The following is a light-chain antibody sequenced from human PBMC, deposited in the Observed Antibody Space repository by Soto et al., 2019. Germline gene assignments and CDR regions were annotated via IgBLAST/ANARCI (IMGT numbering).Light chain of an antibody. CDR1: QSISTW. CDR3: QQYNSYPFT. V-gene: IGKV1-5*01. Sequence: DIQMTQSPSTLSASVGDRVTITCRASQSISTWLAWYQQKPGKAPKLLIYDASSLESGVPSRFSGSGSGTEFTLTISSLQPDDFATYYCQQYNSYPFTFGGGPRWIS. J-gene: IGKJ4*01. CDR2: DAS.